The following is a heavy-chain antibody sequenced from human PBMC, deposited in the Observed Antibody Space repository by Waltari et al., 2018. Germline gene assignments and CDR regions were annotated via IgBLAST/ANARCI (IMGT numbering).Heavy chain of an antibody. V-gene: IGHV3-23*01. D-gene: IGHD5-18*01. J-gene: IGHJ4*02. Sequence: EVQLLESGGGLVQPGGSLRLSCGVSGSTFRNYAMSWVRQPPGKGLEWVSAIGASGDATYYADSVKGRFTISRDLSQNTLFLQMNSLRAEDTAVYHCAKDSARGYSYGFFDFLGQGTLVSVSS. CDR2: IGASGDAT. CDR3: AKDSARGYSYGFFDF. CDR1: GSTFRNYA.